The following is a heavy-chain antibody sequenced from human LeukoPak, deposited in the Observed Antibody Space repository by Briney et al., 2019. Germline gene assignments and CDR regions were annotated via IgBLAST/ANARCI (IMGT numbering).Heavy chain of an antibody. V-gene: IGHV3-23*01. Sequence: GGSLRLSCAASGFTFSSHGMHWVRQAPGKGLEWVSAISGSGGGTYYADSVKGRFTISRDNSKNTLYLQMNSLRAEDTAVYYCAKGPYCSSTSCHLDYYMDVWGKGTTVTVSS. D-gene: IGHD2-2*01. CDR2: ISGSGGGT. J-gene: IGHJ6*03. CDR1: GFTFSSHG. CDR3: AKGPYCSSTSCHLDYYMDV.